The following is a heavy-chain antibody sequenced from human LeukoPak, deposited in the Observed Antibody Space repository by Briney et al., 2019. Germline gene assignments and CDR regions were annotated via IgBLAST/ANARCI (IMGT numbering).Heavy chain of an antibody. D-gene: IGHD3-22*01. CDR1: GFTFSSYA. J-gene: IGHJ3*02. CDR2: ISYDGSKK. Sequence: GGSLRLSCAASGFTFSSYAVHWVRQAPGKGLEWVAIISYDGSKKNYADSVKGRFTISRDNSKNTLYLQMSSLRAEDTAVYYCAREITYFYDSGGYWDAFDIWGQGTMVTVSS. CDR3: AREITYFYDSGGYWDAFDI. V-gene: IGHV3-30*04.